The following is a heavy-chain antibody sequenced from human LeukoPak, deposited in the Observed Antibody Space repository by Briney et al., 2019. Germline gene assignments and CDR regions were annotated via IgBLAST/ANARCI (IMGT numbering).Heavy chain of an antibody. D-gene: IGHD3-16*01. V-gene: IGHV3-23*01. CDR1: GFTFSSYA. CDR3: AKVLRELLGRIIFDY. Sequence: PGGSLRLSCAASGFTFSSYAMSWVRQAPGKGLEWVSAISGSGGSTYYADSVKGRFTISRDNSKNTLYLQMNSLRAEDTAVYYCAKVLRELLGRIIFDYWGQGTLVTVSS. J-gene: IGHJ4*02. CDR2: ISGSGGST.